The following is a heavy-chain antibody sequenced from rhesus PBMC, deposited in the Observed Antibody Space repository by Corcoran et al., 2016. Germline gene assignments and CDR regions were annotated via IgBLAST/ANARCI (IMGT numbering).Heavy chain of an antibody. J-gene: IGHJ4*01. Sequence: QVQLQESGPGLVKPSETLSLTCTVSGASISSYWWSWLRQPPGKGLEWIGEINITSCNTNYNPSLKSRVTISRDTSKNQFSLILSSVTAADSAIYFCTTLIDSWGQGVLVTVSS. CDR3: TTLIDS. V-gene: IGHV4-80*01. CDR1: GASISSYW. CDR2: INITSCNT.